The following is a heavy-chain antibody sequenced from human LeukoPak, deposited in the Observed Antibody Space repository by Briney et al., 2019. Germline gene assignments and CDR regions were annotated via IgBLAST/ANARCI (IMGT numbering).Heavy chain of an antibody. J-gene: IGHJ5*02. D-gene: IGHD3-10*01. V-gene: IGHV3-48*03. CDR1: GFTFSSYE. CDR2: ISSSGSTI. Sequence: GGSLRLSCAASGFTFSSYEMNWVRQAPGKGLEWVSYISSSGSTIYYADSVKGRFTISRDNAKNSLYLQMNSLRAEDMAVYYCARDSDLLWFGEGFDPWGQGTLVTVSS. CDR3: ARDSDLLWFGEGFDP.